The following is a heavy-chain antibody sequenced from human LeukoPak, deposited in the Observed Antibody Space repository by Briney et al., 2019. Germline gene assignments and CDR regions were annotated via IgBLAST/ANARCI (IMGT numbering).Heavy chain of an antibody. Sequence: GSLRLSCAASGFTFSSYSMNWIRQPPGKGLEWIGEINHSGSTNYNPSLKSRVTISVDTSKNQFSLKLTSVTAADTAVYYCASRDCSSTSCHEGYNWFDPWGQGILVSVSS. CDR1: GFTFSSYS. D-gene: IGHD2-2*01. J-gene: IGHJ5*02. CDR2: INHSGST. CDR3: ASRDCSSTSCHEGYNWFDP. V-gene: IGHV4-34*08.